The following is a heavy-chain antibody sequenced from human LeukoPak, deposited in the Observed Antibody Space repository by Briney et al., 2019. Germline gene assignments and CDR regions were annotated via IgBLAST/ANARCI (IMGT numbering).Heavy chain of an antibody. CDR1: GGSFSGYY. J-gene: IGHJ6*03. Sequence: SETLSLTCAVYGGSFSGYYWSWIRQPPGKGLEWIGEINHSGSTNYNPPLKSRVTISVDTSRNQFSLKLSSVTAADTAVYYCARVPLYDFWSGYYGYYYYMDVWGKGTTVTVSS. D-gene: IGHD3-3*01. CDR2: INHSGST. CDR3: ARVPLYDFWSGYYGYYYYMDV. V-gene: IGHV4-34*01.